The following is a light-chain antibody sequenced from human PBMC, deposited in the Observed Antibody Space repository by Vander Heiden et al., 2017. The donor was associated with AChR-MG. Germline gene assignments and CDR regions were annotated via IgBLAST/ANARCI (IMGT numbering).Light chain of an antibody. Sequence: EIVLTQSPGTLSLSPGERATLSCRASQSVSSNYLAWYQQKPGQAPRLLIYGISSRATGIPDRFSGSGSGTDFTLAISRLEPEDFAVYYCQQDGTSPITFGQGTRLEIQ. CDR2: GIS. J-gene: IGKJ5*01. CDR3: QQDGTSPIT. V-gene: IGKV3-20*01. CDR1: QSVSSNY.